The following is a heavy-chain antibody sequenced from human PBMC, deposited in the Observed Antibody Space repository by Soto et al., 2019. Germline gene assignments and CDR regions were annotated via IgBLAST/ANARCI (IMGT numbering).Heavy chain of an antibody. CDR3: ARDTYYDILTGYYYYYGMDV. CDR2: INHSGST. CDR1: GGSFSGYY. J-gene: IGHJ6*02. Sequence: TLSLTCAVYGGSFSGYYWSWIRQPPGKGLEWIGEINHSGSTNYNPSLKSRVTISVDTSKNQFSLKLSSVTAADTAVYYCARDTYYDILTGYYYYYGMDVWGQGTTVTVSS. V-gene: IGHV4-34*01. D-gene: IGHD3-9*01.